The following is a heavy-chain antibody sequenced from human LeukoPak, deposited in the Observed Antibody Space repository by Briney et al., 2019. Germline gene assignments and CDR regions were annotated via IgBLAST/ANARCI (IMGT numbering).Heavy chain of an antibody. V-gene: IGHV3-7*01. Sequence: GGSLRLSCVVSGLTFSNYLMTWVRQAPGKGLEWVANMKEDGREIYYADSVKGRFTISRDNTKSSLYLQMDGLRAEDTAVYYCAASFDFWGQGTLVSVSS. CDR3: AASFDF. CDR1: GLTFSNYL. CDR2: MKEDGREI. J-gene: IGHJ4*02.